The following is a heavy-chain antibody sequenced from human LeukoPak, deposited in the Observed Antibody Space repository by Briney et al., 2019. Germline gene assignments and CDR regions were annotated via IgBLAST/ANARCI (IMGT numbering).Heavy chain of an antibody. CDR2: ISETGDSK. CDR1: RFTFNNYG. J-gene: IGHJ4*02. CDR3: AKVWRGNYYDY. V-gene: IGHV3-23*01. D-gene: IGHD1-1*01. Sequence: GGSLRLSCAASRFTFNNYGMSWVRQAPGKGLEWVSSISETGDSKYYADSVQGRFTISRDNSKNTLYLQMNSLRSEDTALYYCAKVWRGNYYDYWGQGTLVSVSS.